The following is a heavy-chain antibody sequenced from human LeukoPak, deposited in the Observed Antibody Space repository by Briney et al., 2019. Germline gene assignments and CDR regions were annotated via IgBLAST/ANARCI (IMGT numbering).Heavy chain of an antibody. CDR1: GFTFSSYS. CDR2: ISSSSSYI. CDR3: ARIIAAVGYFDY. D-gene: IGHD6-13*01. J-gene: IGHJ4*02. V-gene: IGHV3-21*01. Sequence: GGSLRLSCAASGFTFSSYSMNWVRQAPGKGLEWVSSISSSSSYIYYADSVKGRFTISRDNAKNSLYLQMNSLRAEDTAVYYCARIIAAVGYFDYWGQGTLVTVSS.